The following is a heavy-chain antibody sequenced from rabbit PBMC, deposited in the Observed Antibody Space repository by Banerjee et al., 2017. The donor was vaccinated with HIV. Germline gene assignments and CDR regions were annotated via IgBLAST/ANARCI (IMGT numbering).Heavy chain of an antibody. D-gene: IGHD7-1*01. CDR3: ARWDTGVNINL. J-gene: IGHJ4*01. CDR1: GFSFSSSYW. V-gene: IGHV1S45*01. CDR2: IYAGSSGST. Sequence: QEQLEESGGGLVKPEGSLTLSCTASGFSFSSSYWICWVRQAPGKGLEWIGCIYAGSSGSTYYASWAKGRFTISKTSSTTVTLQMTSLTATDTATYFCARWDTGVNINLWGPGTLVTVS.